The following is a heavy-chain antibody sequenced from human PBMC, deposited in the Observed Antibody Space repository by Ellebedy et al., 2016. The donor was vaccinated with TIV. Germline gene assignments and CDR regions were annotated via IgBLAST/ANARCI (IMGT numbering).Heavy chain of an antibody. CDR1: GFTFSSYG. Sequence: GESLKISCAASGFTFSSYGMHWVRQAPGKGLEWVAVIWYDGSNKYYADSVKGRFTISRDNSKNTLYLQMNSLRAEDTAVYYCARDAPVATTALDYWGQGTLVTVSS. CDR3: ARDAPVATTALDY. V-gene: IGHV3-33*08. CDR2: IWYDGSNK. D-gene: IGHD5-12*01. J-gene: IGHJ4*02.